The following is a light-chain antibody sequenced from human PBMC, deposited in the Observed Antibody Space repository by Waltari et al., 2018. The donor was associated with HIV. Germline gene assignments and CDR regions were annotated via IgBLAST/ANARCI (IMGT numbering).Light chain of an antibody. CDR3: QQSYSIPLT. CDR1: QSISTY. CDR2: AAS. V-gene: IGKV1-39*01. Sequence: DNQMTQSPPSLSASVGDRVTITCRASQSISTYLNWYLQKPGKAPKLLIYAASRWLSGVPSRFSGSGSGTEFTLTISSLQPEDFATYYCQQSYSIPLTFGQGTRLEIK. J-gene: IGKJ5*01.